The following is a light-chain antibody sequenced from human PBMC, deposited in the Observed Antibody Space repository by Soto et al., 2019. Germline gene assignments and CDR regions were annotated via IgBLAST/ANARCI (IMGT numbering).Light chain of an antibody. CDR2: EDN. CDR1: SGSIATNY. J-gene: IGLJ3*02. Sequence: NFMLTQPHSVSGSPGKRVTISCTRSSGSIATNYVQWFQQRPGSAPTTVIYEDNQRPSGVPDRFSGSIDSSSNSAPLTSSGLKTEEEADYYCQSYDDSNQRVFGGGTKLTVL. CDR3: QSYDDSNQRV. V-gene: IGLV6-57*03.